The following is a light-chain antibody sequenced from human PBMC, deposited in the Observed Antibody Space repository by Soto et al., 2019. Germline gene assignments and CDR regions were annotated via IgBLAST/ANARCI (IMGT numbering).Light chain of an antibody. CDR2: GAS. Sequence: EIVLTQSPGTLSVSPGERATLSCRASQSVSSNLAWYQQRPGQAPRLLIYGASTRATGIPGRFSGSGSGTEFTLTISSLQSEDFAVYYCQQYNNWPQTFGQGTKVDIK. CDR1: QSVSSN. CDR3: QQYNNWPQT. V-gene: IGKV3-15*01. J-gene: IGKJ1*01.